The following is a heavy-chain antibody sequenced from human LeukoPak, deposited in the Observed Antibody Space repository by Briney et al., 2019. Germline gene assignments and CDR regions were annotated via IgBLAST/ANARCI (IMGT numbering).Heavy chain of an antibody. CDR3: ALWSYYYYGLDV. CDR2: SRNKAKSHTT. J-gene: IGHJ6*02. D-gene: IGHD5-18*01. CDR1: GFTFSDRD. V-gene: IGHV3-72*01. Sequence: GGSLRLSCAASGFTFSDRDMDWVRQAPGKGLEWVGRSRNKAKSHTTEYAASVKGRFTISRDNSNNSVWLQMDSLKTEDTAVYYCALWSYYYYGLDVWGQGTTVTVSS.